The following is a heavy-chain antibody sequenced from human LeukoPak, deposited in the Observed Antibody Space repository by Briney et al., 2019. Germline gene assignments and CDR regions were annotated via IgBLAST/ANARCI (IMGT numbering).Heavy chain of an antibody. D-gene: IGHD3-22*01. J-gene: IGHJ5*02. CDR2: ISGSGGST. V-gene: IGHV3-23*01. Sequence: GGTLRLSCVASGFTFSSYGMSWVRQAPGKGLEWVSAISGSGGSTYYADSVKGRFTISRDNSKNTLYLQVNSLRAEDTAVYYCAKKLSYYDSSGYYYSTWGQGTLVTVSS. CDR3: AKKLSYYDSSGYYYST. CDR1: GFTFSSYG.